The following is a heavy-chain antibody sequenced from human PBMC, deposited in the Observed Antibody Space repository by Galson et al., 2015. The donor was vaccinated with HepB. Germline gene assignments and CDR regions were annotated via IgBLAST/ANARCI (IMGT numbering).Heavy chain of an antibody. J-gene: IGHJ5*02. CDR2: IYPGDSDT. D-gene: IGHD3-16*01. CDR1: GYSFTSYW. Sequence: QSGAEVKKPGESLKISCKGSGYSFTSYWIGWVRQMPGKGLEWMGIIYPGDSDTRYSPSFQGQVTISADKSISTAYLQWSSLKASDTAMYYCARHKGEVTRGNNWFDPWGQGTLVTVSS. CDR3: ARHKGEVTRGNNWFDP. V-gene: IGHV5-51*01.